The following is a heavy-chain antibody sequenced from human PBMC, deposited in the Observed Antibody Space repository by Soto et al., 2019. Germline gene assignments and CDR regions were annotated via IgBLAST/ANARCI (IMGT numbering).Heavy chain of an antibody. D-gene: IGHD5-12*01. CDR3: AKDYGRVATIAAVYFDY. CDR1: GFTFSSYG. V-gene: IGHV3-30*18. J-gene: IGHJ4*02. Sequence: GGSLRLSCAASGFTFSSYGMHWVRQAPGKGLEWVAVISYDGSNKYYADSVKGRFTISRDNSKNTLYLQMNSLRAEDTAVYYCAKDYGRVATIAAVYFDYWGQGTLVTVSS. CDR2: ISYDGSNK.